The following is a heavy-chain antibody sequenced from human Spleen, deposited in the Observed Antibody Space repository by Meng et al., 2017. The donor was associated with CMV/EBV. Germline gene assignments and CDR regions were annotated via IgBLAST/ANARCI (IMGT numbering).Heavy chain of an antibody. J-gene: IGHJ5*02. CDR3: ARDSKEGITIFGVAPNWFDP. CDR1: FSSYA. Sequence: FSSYAISWGRQATGQGPEWMGGIIPILGIANYAQKFQGRVTITADNSTSTAYMELSSLRSEDTAVYYCARDSKEGITIFGVAPNWFDPWGQGTLVTVSS. V-gene: IGHV1-69*10. CDR2: IIPILGIA. D-gene: IGHD3-3*01.